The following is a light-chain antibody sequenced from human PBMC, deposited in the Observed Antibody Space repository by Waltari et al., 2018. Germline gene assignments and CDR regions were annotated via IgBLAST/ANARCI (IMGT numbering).Light chain of an antibody. Sequence: IPLNQSPSSLSASVGDRVTITCRASHRISSYLNWYQQKPGKSPKLLIYAASSLQSGVPSRFSGSGSGTDFTLTISSLQPEDFATYYCQQSYSTPYTFGQGTKLEIK. CDR2: AAS. J-gene: IGKJ2*01. CDR3: QQSYSTPYT. CDR1: HRISSY. V-gene: IGKV1-39*01.